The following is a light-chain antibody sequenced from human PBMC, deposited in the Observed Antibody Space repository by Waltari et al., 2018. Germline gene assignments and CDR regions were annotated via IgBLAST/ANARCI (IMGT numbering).Light chain of an antibody. CDR3: QQYYSIPLT. CDR1: QSVFYRSDNKNY. J-gene: IGKJ4*01. Sequence: DIVMTQSPDSLAVSLGEWATNNFKSCQSVFYRSDNKNYLAWYQQKPGHPPKLLIYWASAREAGVPDRFSGSGSGTDFTLTISSLQAEDVSVYYCQQYYSIPLTFGGGTKVEIK. CDR2: WAS. V-gene: IGKV4-1*01.